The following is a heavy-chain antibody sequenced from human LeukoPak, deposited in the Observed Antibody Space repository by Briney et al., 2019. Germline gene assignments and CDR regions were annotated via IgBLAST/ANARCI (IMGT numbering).Heavy chain of an antibody. D-gene: IGHD3-22*01. CDR1: GGSISSGSYY. CDR3: ARGSAKVVIDC. V-gene: IGHV4-61*02. CDR2: IYTSGST. J-gene: IGHJ4*02. Sequence: SETLSLTCTVSGGSISSGSYYWSWLRQPAGKGLEWIGRIYTSGSTNYNPSLKSRVTISVNTSKNQFSLKLSSVTAADTAVYYCARGSAKVVIDCWGQGTLVTVSS.